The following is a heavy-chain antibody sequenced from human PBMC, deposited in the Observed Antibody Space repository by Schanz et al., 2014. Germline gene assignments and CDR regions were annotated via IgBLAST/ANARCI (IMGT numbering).Heavy chain of an antibody. Sequence: EVQLVESGGGLVQPGGSLRLSCAASGFTVNNNYMSWVRQAPGKGLEWVSTIYRNDNTYYADSVTGRFTISGDNSKNTLFLQMNSLRVEDTAIYYCAKIWKAHHLTGRPGWSDGMDVWGQGTTV. CDR2: IYRNDNT. CDR1: GFTVNNNY. CDR3: AKIWKAHHLTGRPGWSDGMDV. V-gene: IGHV3-66*01. D-gene: IGHD3-3*01. J-gene: IGHJ6*02.